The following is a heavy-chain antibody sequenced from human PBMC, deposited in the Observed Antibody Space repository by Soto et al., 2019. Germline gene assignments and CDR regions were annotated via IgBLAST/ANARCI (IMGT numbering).Heavy chain of an antibody. V-gene: IGHV6-1*01. CDR1: GDSVSSNSAA. J-gene: IGHJ3*02. CDR2: TYYRSKWYN. CDR3: AEGGHAFDI. D-gene: IGHD1-26*01. Sequence: QVQLQQSGPGLVKPSQTLSLTCAISGDSVSSNSAAWNWIRQSPSRGLEWLGRTYYRSKWYNDYAVSVXXRXTXXPDTYKNHSSLQLNSVTPEDTAVYYCAEGGHAFDIWGQGTMVTVSS.